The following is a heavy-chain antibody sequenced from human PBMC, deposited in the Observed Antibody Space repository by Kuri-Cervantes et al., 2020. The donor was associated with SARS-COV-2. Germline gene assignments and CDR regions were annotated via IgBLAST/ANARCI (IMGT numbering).Heavy chain of an antibody. V-gene: IGHV3-48*02. CDR2: ISSSSSTI. CDR1: GGSISSSS. Sequence: ETLSLTCTVSGGSISSSSYYWGWIRQPPGKGLEWVSYISSSSSTIYYADSVKGRFTISRDNAKNSLYLQMNSLRDEDTAVYYCAREFGDYYYYYYYMDVWGKGTTVTVSS. CDR3: AREFGDYYYYYYYMDV. J-gene: IGHJ6*03. D-gene: IGHD2-21*02.